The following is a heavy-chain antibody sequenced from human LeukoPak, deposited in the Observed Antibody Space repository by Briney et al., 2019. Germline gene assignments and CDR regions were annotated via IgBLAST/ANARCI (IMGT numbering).Heavy chain of an antibody. V-gene: IGHV1-69*05. CDR1: GGTFSSYA. J-gene: IGHJ4*02. CDR2: IIPIFGTA. D-gene: IGHD3-22*01. Sequence: GASVKVSCKASGGTFSSYAISWVRQAPGQGLEWMGGIIPIFGTANYAQKFQGRVTITTDESTSTAYMELSSLRSEDAAVYYCARGGYYDSSGYYYVRGPIDYWGQGTLVTVSS. CDR3: ARGGYYDSSGYYYVRGPIDY.